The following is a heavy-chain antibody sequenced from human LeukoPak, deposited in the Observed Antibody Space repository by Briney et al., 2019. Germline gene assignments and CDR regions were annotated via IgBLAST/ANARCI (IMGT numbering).Heavy chain of an antibody. CDR3: TRDPPLYYYYGMDV. CDR2: IRSKAYGGTT. CDR1: GFTFGDYA. V-gene: IGHV3-49*04. Sequence: AGGSLRLSCTASGFTFGDYAMSWVRQAPGKGLEWGGFIRSKAYGGTTEYAASVKGRFTISRDDSKSIAYLQMNSLKTEDTAVYYCTRDPPLYYYYGMDVWGQGTTVTVSS. J-gene: IGHJ6*02.